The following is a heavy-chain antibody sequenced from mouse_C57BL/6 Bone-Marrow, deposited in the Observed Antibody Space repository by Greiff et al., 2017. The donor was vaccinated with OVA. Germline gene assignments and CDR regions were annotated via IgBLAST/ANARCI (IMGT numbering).Heavy chain of an antibody. D-gene: IGHD1-1*01. CDR3: TPDYYYIDY. V-gene: IGHV14-4*01. Sequence: VHVKQSGAELVRPGASVKLSCTASGFNIKDDYMHWVKQRPEQGLEWIGWIDPENGDTEYASKFQGKATITADTSSNTAYLQLSSLTSEDTAVYYCTPDYYYIDYWGQGTTLTVSS. J-gene: IGHJ2*01. CDR1: GFNIKDDY. CDR2: IDPENGDT.